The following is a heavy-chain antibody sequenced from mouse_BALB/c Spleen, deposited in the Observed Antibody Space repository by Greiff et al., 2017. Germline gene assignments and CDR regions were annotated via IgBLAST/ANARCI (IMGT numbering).Heavy chain of an antibody. CDR3: ARLDGNYGGFAY. D-gene: IGHD2-1*01. CDR2: INPSNGGT. V-gene: IGHV1-53*01. Sequence: QVQLKQPGAELVKPGASVKLSCKASGYTFTSYYMYWVKQRPGQGLEWIGGINPSNGGTNFNEKFKGKATLTSDKSSSTAYMELSSLTSEDSAVYYCARLDGNYGGFAYWGQGTLVTVSA. CDR1: GYTFTSYY. J-gene: IGHJ3*01.